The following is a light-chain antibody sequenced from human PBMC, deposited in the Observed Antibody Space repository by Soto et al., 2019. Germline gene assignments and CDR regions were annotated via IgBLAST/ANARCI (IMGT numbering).Light chain of an antibody. J-gene: IGKJ4*01. Sequence: EIVMTQSPATLSVSPGERATLSCRASQSVSTNLAWYQHKPGQAPRLLIYGAFTRATGIPARFSGSGSGTEFTLTISSLESEDFAVYYCQQYDNWPLTFGGGTKVEIK. CDR3: QQYDNWPLT. CDR2: GAF. V-gene: IGKV3-15*01. CDR1: QSVSTN.